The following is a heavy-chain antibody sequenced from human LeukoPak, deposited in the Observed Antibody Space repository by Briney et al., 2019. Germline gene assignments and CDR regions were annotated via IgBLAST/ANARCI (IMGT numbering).Heavy chain of an antibody. V-gene: IGHV4-30-2*01. Sequence: SETLSLTCTVSGGSISSGGYYWSWIRQPPGKGLEWIGYIYHSGSTYYNPSLKSRVTISVDRSKNQFSLKLSSVTAADTAVYYCAREFLIVPAAMLIDYWGQGTLVTVSS. CDR3: AREFLIVPAAMLIDY. J-gene: IGHJ4*02. CDR2: IYHSGST. CDR1: GGSISSGGYY. D-gene: IGHD2-2*01.